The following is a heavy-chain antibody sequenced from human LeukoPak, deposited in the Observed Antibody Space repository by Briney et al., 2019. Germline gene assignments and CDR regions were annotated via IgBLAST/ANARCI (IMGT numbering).Heavy chain of an antibody. D-gene: IGHD6-13*01. Sequence: RPSETLSLTCTVSGASISSQYWSWIRQSPGKGLEWIGRIDTSGKTNYNPSLKSRVTISIDKSKGQFSLKVNSVTAADTAVYYCARGVGSSSSNWFDPWGQGALVTVSS. J-gene: IGHJ5*02. CDR1: GASISSQY. V-gene: IGHV4-4*07. CDR3: ARGVGSSSSNWFDP. CDR2: IDTSGKT.